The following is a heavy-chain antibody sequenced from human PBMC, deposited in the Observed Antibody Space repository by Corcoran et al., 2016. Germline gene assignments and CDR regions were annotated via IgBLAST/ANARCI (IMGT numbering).Heavy chain of an antibody. Sequence: QVQLVESGGGVVQPGRSLRLSCAASGFTFSSYGMHWVHQAPGKGLEWVAVIWYDGSNKYYADSVKGRFTISRDNSKNTLYLQMNSLRAEDTAVYYCARVTDYYGSGSYYNDDGMDVWGQGTTVTVSS. D-gene: IGHD3-10*01. CDR3: ARVTDYYGSGSYYNDDGMDV. J-gene: IGHJ6*02. V-gene: IGHV3-33*01. CDR2: IWYDGSNK. CDR1: GFTFSSYG.